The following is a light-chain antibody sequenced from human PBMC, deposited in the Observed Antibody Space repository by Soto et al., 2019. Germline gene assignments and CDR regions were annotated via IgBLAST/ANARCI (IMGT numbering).Light chain of an antibody. Sequence: QSALTQPPSASGSPGQSVTISCTGTSSDVGGYNYVSWYQQHPGKAPKFLIYEVSKRPSGVPDRFSGSKSGNTASLTVSGLQAEDEADYYCTSYAGSNNRVFGTGTKVTVL. J-gene: IGLJ1*01. CDR3: TSYAGSNNRV. CDR1: SSDVGGYNY. CDR2: EVS. V-gene: IGLV2-8*01.